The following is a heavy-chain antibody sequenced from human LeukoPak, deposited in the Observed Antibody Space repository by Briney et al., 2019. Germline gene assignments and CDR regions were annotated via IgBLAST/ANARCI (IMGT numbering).Heavy chain of an antibody. Sequence: GRSLRLSCAASGFTFSSYGMHWVRQAPGKGLEWVAVIWYDGSNKYYADSVKGRFTISRDTSKNTLYLQMNSLRAEDTAVYYCARDSAMAKGTFDYWGQGTLVTVSS. D-gene: IGHD5-18*01. CDR2: IWYDGSNK. J-gene: IGHJ4*02. CDR1: GFTFSSYG. V-gene: IGHV3-33*01. CDR3: ARDSAMAKGTFDY.